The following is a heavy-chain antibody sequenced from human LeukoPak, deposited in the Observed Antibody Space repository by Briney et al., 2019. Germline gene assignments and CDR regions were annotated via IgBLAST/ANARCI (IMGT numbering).Heavy chain of an antibody. Sequence: ASVKVSCKASGYTFTSYGISWVRQAPGQGLEWMGWISAYNGNTNYAQKLQGRVTMTTDTSTSTAYMELRSLRSDDTAVYYCATITIFGVVNQRARLDYWGQGTLVTVSS. J-gene: IGHJ4*02. CDR3: ATITIFGVVNQRARLDY. CDR1: GYTFTSYG. CDR2: ISAYNGNT. D-gene: IGHD3-3*01. V-gene: IGHV1-18*01.